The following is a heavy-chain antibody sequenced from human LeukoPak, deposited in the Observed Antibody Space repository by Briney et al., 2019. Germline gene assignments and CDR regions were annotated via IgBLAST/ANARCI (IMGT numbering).Heavy chain of an antibody. CDR1: GFTVSSNY. V-gene: IGHV3-48*04. J-gene: IGHJ4*02. D-gene: IGHD3-16*01. CDR2: ISSSSSTI. CDR3: VYDYVWG. Sequence: GGSLRLSCAASGFTVSSNYMSWVRQAPGKGLEWVSYISSSSSTIYYADSVKGRFTISRDNAKNSLYLQMNSLRAEDTAVYYCVYDYVWGWGQGTLVTVSS.